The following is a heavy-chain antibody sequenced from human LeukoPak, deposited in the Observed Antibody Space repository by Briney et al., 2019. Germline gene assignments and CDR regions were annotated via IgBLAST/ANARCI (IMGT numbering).Heavy chain of an antibody. V-gene: IGHV1-2*02. CDR1: GYALTGYY. Sequence: ASVKVSCKASGYALTGYYMHWVRQAPGQGLEWMGWINPNGGDTNYAQKFQGRVTMARDTSINTAYMELSRLTSDDTAVYHCARDGRGGLSADYWGQGTLVTVSS. D-gene: IGHD3-10*01. CDR3: ARDGRGGLSADY. CDR2: INPNGGDT. J-gene: IGHJ4*02.